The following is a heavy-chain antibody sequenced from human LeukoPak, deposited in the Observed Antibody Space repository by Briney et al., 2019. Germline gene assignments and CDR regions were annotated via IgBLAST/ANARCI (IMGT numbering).Heavy chain of an antibody. CDR2: ISGSGGST. CDR1: GFTFSSYW. J-gene: IGHJ4*02. Sequence: GGSLRLSCAASGFTFSSYWMSWVRQAPGKGLEWVSAISGSGGSTYYADSVKGRFTISRDNSKNTLYLQMNSLRAEDTAVYYCAKDLNSGSYGELDYWGQGTLVTVSS. V-gene: IGHV3-23*01. D-gene: IGHD1-26*01. CDR3: AKDLNSGSYGELDY.